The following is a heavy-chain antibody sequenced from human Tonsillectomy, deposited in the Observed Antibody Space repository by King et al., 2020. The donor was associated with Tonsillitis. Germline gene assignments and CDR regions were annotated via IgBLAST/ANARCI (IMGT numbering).Heavy chain of an antibody. V-gene: IGHV3-23*04. CDR2: ISDSGGST. D-gene: IGHD3-22*01. J-gene: IGHJ3*02. CDR3: ANLYYYDSSGNAFDI. CDR1: GFTFSSYA. Sequence: VQLVESGGGLVQPGGSLRLSCAASGFTFSSYAMSWVRQAPGKGLEWVSTISDSGGSTYYADSVTGQFTISRDNPKNTLSLQMNSLRAEETAVYYCANLYYYDSSGNAFDIWGQGTMVTVSS.